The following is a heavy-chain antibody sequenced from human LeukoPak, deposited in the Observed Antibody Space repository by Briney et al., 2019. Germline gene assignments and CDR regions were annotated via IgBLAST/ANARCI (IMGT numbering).Heavy chain of an antibody. V-gene: IGHV3-43D*03. CDR2: ITWDGGST. CDR1: GFTFDDYA. Sequence: GGSLRLSCAASGFTFDDYAMHWVRQASGKGLEWVSHITWDGGSTHYADSVEGRFTISRDNRENSLYLQMNSLRPEDTALYYCAKDRAARGRGNYFYMDVWGKGTTVTVSS. D-gene: IGHD2/OR15-2a*01. J-gene: IGHJ6*03. CDR3: AKDRAARGRGNYFYMDV.